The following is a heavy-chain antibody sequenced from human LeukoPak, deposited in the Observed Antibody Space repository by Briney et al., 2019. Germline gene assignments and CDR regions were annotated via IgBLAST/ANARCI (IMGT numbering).Heavy chain of an antibody. J-gene: IGHJ5*02. CDR2: NSHSGGT. Sequence: PSETLSLTCAVYGGSFSVYYWSWIRQPPGKGLEWIGENSHSGGTNYNPSLKSRVSLSVDTSKSQFSLKLSSVTAADTAVYYCATREAWGQGTLVTVSS. CDR1: GGSFSVYY. CDR3: ATREA. V-gene: IGHV4-34*01.